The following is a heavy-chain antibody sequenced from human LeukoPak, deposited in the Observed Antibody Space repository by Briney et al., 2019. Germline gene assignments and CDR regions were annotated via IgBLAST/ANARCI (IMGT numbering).Heavy chain of an antibody. CDR3: ASSGRIAAAGTAFDI. CDR1: GFTFSNYW. J-gene: IGHJ3*02. CDR2: INQDESRK. Sequence: PGGSLRLSCAASGFTFSNYWMTWVRQAPGRGLEWVAYINQDESRKSYMDPVKGRFTISRDNAKNLLYLQMSSLRVEDTAVYYCASSGRIAAAGTAFDIWGQGTMVTVSS. V-gene: IGHV3-7*01. D-gene: IGHD6-13*01.